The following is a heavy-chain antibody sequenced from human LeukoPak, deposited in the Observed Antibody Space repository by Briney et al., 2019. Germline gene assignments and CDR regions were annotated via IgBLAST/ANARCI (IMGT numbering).Heavy chain of an antibody. CDR2: ISSSSSYI. CDR3: ARGIDLGL. CDR1: GFTFTTYW. D-gene: IGHD2-21*01. V-gene: IGHV3-21*01. J-gene: IGHJ4*02. Sequence: PGGSLRLSCAASGFTFTTYWMGWVRQAPGKGLEGVSSISSSSSYIYYADSVKGRFTNSRDNAKHSLYLQMNSLRAEDTAVYSCARGIDLGLWGQGTLVTVSS.